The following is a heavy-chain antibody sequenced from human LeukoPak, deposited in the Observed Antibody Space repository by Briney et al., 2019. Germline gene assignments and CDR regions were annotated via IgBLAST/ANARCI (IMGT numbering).Heavy chain of an antibody. J-gene: IGHJ6*02. V-gene: IGHV4-30-2*05. CDR3: AKIVVVDATKDYYGMDV. CDR2: IFHTGST. Sequence: SETLSLTCVVSGDSISSGAYSWSWIRQPPGKGLEWIGYIFHTGSTFYNPSLKSRVTISVDTSKNQFPLKPSSVTAADTAVYYCAKIVVVDATKDYYGMDVWGQGTKVTVSS. D-gene: IGHD2-15*01. CDR1: GDSISSGAYS.